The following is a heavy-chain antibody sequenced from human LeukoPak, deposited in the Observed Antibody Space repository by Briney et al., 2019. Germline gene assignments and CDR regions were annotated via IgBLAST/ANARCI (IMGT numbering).Heavy chain of an antibody. V-gene: IGHV3-66*01. Sequence: GGSLRLSCAVSGFTVSSNYMSWVRQAPGKGLEWVSVIYRGGTTYYADSVKGRFIISIDNSKNTLYLQMNSLRAEDTAVYYCAKGGDIVVVAFDYWGQGTLVTVSS. CDR1: GFTVSSNY. CDR3: AKGGDIVVVAFDY. CDR2: IYRGGTT. J-gene: IGHJ4*02. D-gene: IGHD2-15*01.